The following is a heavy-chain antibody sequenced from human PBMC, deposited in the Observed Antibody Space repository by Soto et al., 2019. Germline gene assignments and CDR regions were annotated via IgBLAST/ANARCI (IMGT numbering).Heavy chain of an antibody. D-gene: IGHD1-1*01. CDR1: GFTFSSYG. CDR2: IWYDGSNK. J-gene: IGHJ4*02. V-gene: IGHV3-33*01. Sequence: GGSLRLSCAAPGFTFSSYGMNWVRQAPGKGLEWVAVIWYDGSNKYYADSVKGRFTISKDNSKNTLYLQMNSLRAEDTAVYYCARDRLERRQGYFDYWGQGTLVTV. CDR3: ARDRLERRQGYFDY.